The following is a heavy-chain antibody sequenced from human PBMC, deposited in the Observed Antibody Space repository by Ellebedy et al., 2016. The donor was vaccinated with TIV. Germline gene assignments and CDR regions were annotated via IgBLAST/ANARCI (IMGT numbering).Heavy chain of an antibody. CDR1: GFTFSSYA. J-gene: IGHJ4*02. CDR3: ARGGGWFGELLPLDY. D-gene: IGHD3-10*01. V-gene: IGHV3-30-3*01. Sequence: GGSLRLXCAASGFTFSSYAMHWVRQASGKGLEWVAVISYDGSNKYYADSVKGRFTISRDNSKNTLYLQMNSLRAEDTAVYYCARGGGWFGELLPLDYWGQGTLVTVSS. CDR2: ISYDGSNK.